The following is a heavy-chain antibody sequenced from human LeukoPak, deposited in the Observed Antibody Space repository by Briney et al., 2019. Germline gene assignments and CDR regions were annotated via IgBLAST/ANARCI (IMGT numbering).Heavy chain of an antibody. V-gene: IGHV1-2*06. D-gene: IGHD5-18*01. CDR3: ARAAAMVFFDN. CDR2: INPNSGGT. J-gene: IGHJ4*02. Sequence: ASVKVSCKASGYTFTGYYMHWVRQAPGQGLEWMGRINPNSGGTNYAQKFQGRVTMTRDTSISTAYMELSSLRSDDTAVYYWARAAAMVFFDNWGQGTLVTVSS. CDR1: GYTFTGYY.